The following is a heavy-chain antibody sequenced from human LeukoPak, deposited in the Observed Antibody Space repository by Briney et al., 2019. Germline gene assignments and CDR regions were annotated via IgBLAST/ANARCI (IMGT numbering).Heavy chain of an antibody. J-gene: IGHJ4*02. D-gene: IGHD3-22*01. CDR2: INPSGGST. Sequence: ASVKVSYKASGYTFTSYYMHWVRQAPGQGLEWMGIINPSGGSTSYAQKFQGRVTMTRDTSTSTVYMELSSLRSEDTAVYYCARANYYDSSGYSLYYFDYWGQGTLVTVSS. CDR3: ARANYYDSSGYSLYYFDY. V-gene: IGHV1-46*01. CDR1: GYTFTSYY.